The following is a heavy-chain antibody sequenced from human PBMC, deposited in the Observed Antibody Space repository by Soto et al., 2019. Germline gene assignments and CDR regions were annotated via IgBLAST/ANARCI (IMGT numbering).Heavy chain of an antibody. J-gene: IGHJ5*01. Sequence: EVQLLESGGGLVQPGGSLRLSCAASGFTFSSYAMSWVRQTPGKGLEWVSTLSGSGGTTYYADSVKGQFTISRDNSKSTLYLQMNSLRVEDTAVYYCANEHGTYGPNWSDSWGQGTLVTVSS. CDR1: GFTFSSYA. D-gene: IGHD3-10*01. V-gene: IGHV3-23*01. CDR3: ANEHGTYGPNWSDS. CDR2: LSGSGGTT.